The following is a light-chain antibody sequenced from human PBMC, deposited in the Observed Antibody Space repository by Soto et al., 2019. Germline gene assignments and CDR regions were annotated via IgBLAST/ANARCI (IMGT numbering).Light chain of an antibody. CDR3: SSYAGSNNYV. V-gene: IGLV2-8*01. CDR1: SSDVGGYNY. J-gene: IGLJ1*01. CDR2: EVS. Sequence: QSVLTQPPSASGSPGQSVTIPCTGTSSDVGGYNYVSWYQQHPGKAPKFMIYEVSKRPSGVPDRFSGSKSGNTASLTVSGLQAEDEADYYCSSYAGSNNYVFGTGTKLTVL.